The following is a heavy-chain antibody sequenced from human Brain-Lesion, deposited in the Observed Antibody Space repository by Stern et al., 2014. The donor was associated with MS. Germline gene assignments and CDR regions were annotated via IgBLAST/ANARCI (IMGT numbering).Heavy chain of an antibody. Sequence: VQLLESGGGVVQPWRPLRLSCVASGFTFGSCAMHWVRQAPGKGLEWVARVSYDGSNKYYADAVKGRFTISRDNSQNTLYMQMSSLRPEDTAVYYCAKDRQYLTYFFDHWGQGSLVTVSS. CDR3: AKDRQYLTYFFDH. J-gene: IGHJ5*02. CDR2: VSYDGSNK. D-gene: IGHD2/OR15-2a*01. V-gene: IGHV3-30*18. CDR1: GFTFGSCA.